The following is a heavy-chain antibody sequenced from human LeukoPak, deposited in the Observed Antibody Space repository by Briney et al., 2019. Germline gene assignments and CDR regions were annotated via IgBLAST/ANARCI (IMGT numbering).Heavy chain of an antibody. D-gene: IGHD4-11*01. CDR2: ISPGGGTT. CDR3: TKSRSGSSNWALQVFDN. CDR1: GFTFSSYA. J-gene: IGHJ4*02. Sequence: QPGGSLRLSCAASGFTFSSYAMSWVRQLRGGGLEWVSTISPGGGTTYYAESMKGRFTISRDNSKSTLYLEMNSLRAEDTAVYYCTKSRSGSSNWALQVFDNWGQGALVTVSS. V-gene: IGHV3-23*01.